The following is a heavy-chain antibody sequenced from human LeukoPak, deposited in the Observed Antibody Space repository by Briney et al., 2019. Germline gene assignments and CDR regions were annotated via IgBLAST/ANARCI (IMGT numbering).Heavy chain of an antibody. D-gene: IGHD2-21*01. J-gene: IGHJ4*02. CDR3: AKDRSADKAVSYVVD. CDR1: EFTFSSYN. Sequence: GGSLRLSCAASEFTFSSYNMNWVRQAPGKGLEWVSYISSSSSTIYYADSVKGRFTISRDNAKNSLYLQMNSLRAEDTALYYCAKDRSADKAVSYVVDWGQGTLVTVSS. V-gene: IGHV3-48*01. CDR2: ISSSSSTI.